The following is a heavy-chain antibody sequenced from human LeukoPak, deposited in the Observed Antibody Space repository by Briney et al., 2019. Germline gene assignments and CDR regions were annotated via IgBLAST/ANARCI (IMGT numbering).Heavy chain of an antibody. J-gene: IGHJ4*02. CDR1: VFIFSSYG. CDR2: IWYDGSNK. V-gene: IGHV3-33*01. D-gene: IGHD5-24*01. Sequence: PGGSMILSCAASVFIFSSYGINWVRQAPGKGLEWVAVIWYDGSNKYYADSVKGRFTISRDNSKNTLYLQMNSLRAEDTAVYYCARDRLDGYNPLDYWGQGTLVTVSS. CDR3: ARDRLDGYNPLDY.